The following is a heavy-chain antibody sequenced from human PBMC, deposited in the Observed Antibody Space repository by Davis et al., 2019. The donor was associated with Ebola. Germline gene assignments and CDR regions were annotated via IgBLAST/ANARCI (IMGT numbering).Heavy chain of an antibody. CDR3: AKDRGYSYGYVQEY. CDR1: GFTFSSYA. V-gene: IGHV3-23*01. D-gene: IGHD5-18*01. Sequence: GESLKISCAASGFTFSSYAMSWVRQAPGKGLEWVSAISGSGGSTYYADSVKGRFTISRDNSKNTLYLQMNSLRAEDTAVYYCAKDRGYSYGYVQEYWGQGTLVTVSS. CDR2: ISGSGGST. J-gene: IGHJ4*02.